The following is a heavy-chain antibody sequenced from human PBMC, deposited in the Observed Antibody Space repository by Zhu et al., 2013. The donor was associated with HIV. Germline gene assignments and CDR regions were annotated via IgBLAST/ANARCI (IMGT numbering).Heavy chain of an antibody. Sequence: QVQLVQSGSVLRKPGASVEVSCKASGYTFINHYIHWVRQTPGQGLEWMGVINPKDGRTIYAQNFQGRVTLTRDTSRTTVYMGLGSLRSGDTATYFCTTYYPLGAFSISGVQGTFVIVSS. V-gene: IGHV1-46*01. J-gene: IGHJ3*01. D-gene: IGHD1-26*01. CDR3: TTYYPLGAFSIS. CDR1: GYTFINHY. CDR2: INPKDGRT.